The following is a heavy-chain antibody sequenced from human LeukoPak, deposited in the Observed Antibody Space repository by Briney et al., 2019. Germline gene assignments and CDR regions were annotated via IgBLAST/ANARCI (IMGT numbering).Heavy chain of an antibody. CDR2: IYSGGST. CDR1: GLTVSSNY. V-gene: IGHV3-53*01. J-gene: IGHJ4*02. D-gene: IGHD2-8*01. Sequence: GGSLRLSCAASGLTVSSNYMSWVRQAPGKGLEWVSVIYSGGSTYYADSVKGRFTITRDNSKNTLYLQMNSLRAEDAAVYYCAREGGAGGTIDYWGQGTLVTVSS. CDR3: AREGGAGGTIDY.